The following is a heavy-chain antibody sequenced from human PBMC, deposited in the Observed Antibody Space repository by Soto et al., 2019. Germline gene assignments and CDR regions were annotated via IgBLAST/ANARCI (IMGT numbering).Heavy chain of an antibody. V-gene: IGHV4-30-2*01. J-gene: IGHJ5*02. CDR1: GGSISSGGYS. CDR3: ARVAYCGGDCYRGFDP. CDR2: IYHGST. Sequence: QLQLQESGSGLMKPSQTLSLTCAVSGGSISSGGYSWSWIRQPPGKGLEWIGYIYHGSTYYNPSLKGRATISVDRAKNQLSLKLISVTAADTAVYYCARVAYCGGDCYRGFDPWGQGTLVTVSS. D-gene: IGHD2-21*02.